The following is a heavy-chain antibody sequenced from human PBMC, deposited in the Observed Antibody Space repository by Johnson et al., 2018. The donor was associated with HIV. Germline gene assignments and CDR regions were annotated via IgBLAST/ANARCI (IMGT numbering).Heavy chain of an antibody. V-gene: IGHV3-66*01. Sequence: VQLVESGGGVVQPGRSLRLSCAASGITVSSNYMSWVRQAPGKGLEWVSVIFTVGDVYYADSVKGRFTISRDNSKNTPYLQMNSLRAEDTAVYYCTTDGYGGYSDGYGAFDIWGQGTMVTVSS. CDR1: GITVSSNY. CDR3: TTDGYGGYSDGYGAFDI. J-gene: IGHJ3*02. D-gene: IGHD5-18*01. CDR2: IFTVGDV.